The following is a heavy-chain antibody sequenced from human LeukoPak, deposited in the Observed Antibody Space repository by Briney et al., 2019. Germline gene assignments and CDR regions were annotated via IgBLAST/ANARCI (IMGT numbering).Heavy chain of an antibody. Sequence: GGSLRLSCAASGFSFSTYWMHWVRQAPGKGPVWVSRINGDGSTTTYADSVKGRFTISRDNAKNTLYLQINSLRAEDTAMYYCARPDKGFDSWGQGTLVTVSS. V-gene: IGHV3-74*03. CDR1: GFSFSTYW. CDR3: ARPDKGFDS. J-gene: IGHJ4*02. CDR2: INGDGSTT.